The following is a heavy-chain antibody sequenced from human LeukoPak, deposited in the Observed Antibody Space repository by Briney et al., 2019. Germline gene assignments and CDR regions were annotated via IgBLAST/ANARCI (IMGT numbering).Heavy chain of an antibody. CDR2: IDPSASYT. CDR3: ARDDGSGYDF. D-gene: IGHD3-22*01. Sequence: GESLKISRKGSGYSFTNYWISWVRQMPGKGLEWMGRIDPSASYTNYSPSFQGHVTISADKSIRTAYLQWSSLKASDTAMYYCARDDGSGYDFWGQGTLVPVSS. V-gene: IGHV5-10-1*01. J-gene: IGHJ4*02. CDR1: GYSFTNYW.